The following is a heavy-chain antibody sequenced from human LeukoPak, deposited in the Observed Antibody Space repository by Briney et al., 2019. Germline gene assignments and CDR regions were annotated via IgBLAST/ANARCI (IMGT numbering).Heavy chain of an antibody. Sequence: GGSLRLSCAASGFTFSDSYMSWIRQAPGKGLEYISYISSSGSTIYYADSVRGRFTLSRDNAKNSLSLEMNSLRAEDTAVYYCARGKYSFDYWGQGTLVTVSS. J-gene: IGHJ4*02. CDR3: ARGKYSFDY. CDR1: GFTFSDSY. CDR2: ISSSGSTI. V-gene: IGHV3-11*01.